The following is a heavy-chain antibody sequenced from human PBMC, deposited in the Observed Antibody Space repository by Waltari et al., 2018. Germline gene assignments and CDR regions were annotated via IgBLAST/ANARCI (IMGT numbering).Heavy chain of an antibody. V-gene: IGHV4-34*01. CDR1: GGSFSGYY. CDR2: INHSGST. Sequence: QVQLQQWGAGLLKPSETLSLTCAVYGGSFSGYYWSWIRQPPGKGLEWIGEINHSGSTNYNPSLKSRVTISVDTSKNQCSLKLSSVTAADTAVYYCARGRITMVRGVSLPFDYWGQGTLVTVSS. CDR3: ARGRITMVRGVSLPFDY. D-gene: IGHD3-10*01. J-gene: IGHJ4*02.